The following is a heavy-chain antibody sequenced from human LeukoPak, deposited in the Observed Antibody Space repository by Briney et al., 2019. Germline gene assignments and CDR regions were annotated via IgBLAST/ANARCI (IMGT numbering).Heavy chain of an antibody. CDR2: ISGSGGST. D-gene: IGHD6-13*01. CDR1: GFTFNIYA. J-gene: IGHJ4*02. Sequence: GGSLSLSCAASGFTFNIYAMSWVRQAPGKGLEWVAGISGSGGSTGYADSVKGRFTISRDSSKNTLYLHMNSLRAEDTAVYYCAKDRRIAAAYLFDYWGQGTLVSVSS. V-gene: IGHV3-23*01. CDR3: AKDRRIAAAYLFDY.